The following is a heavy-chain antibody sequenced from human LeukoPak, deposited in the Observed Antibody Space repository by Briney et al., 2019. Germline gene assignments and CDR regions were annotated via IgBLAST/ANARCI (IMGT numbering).Heavy chain of an antibody. V-gene: IGHV3-30*03. CDR3: ARRVLGAVGYFDY. CDR1: GFTFSNYA. D-gene: IGHD4-23*01. J-gene: IGHJ4*02. CDR2: IAHDGFDK. Sequence: GGSLRLSCAASGFTFSNYAMHWVRQAPGKGLEWITVIAHDGFDKKYADSVKGRFTISRDNSKNTLYLQVNSLRVEDTAVYYCARRVLGAVGYFDYWGQGALVTVSS.